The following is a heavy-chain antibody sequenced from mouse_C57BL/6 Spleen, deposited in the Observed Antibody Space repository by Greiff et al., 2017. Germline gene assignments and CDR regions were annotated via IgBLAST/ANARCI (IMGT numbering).Heavy chain of an antibody. J-gene: IGHJ2*01. CDR3: ARSRCRDY. CDR2: IHPNSGST. V-gene: IGHV1-64*01. CDR1: GYTFTSYW. Sequence: QVQLQQPGAELVKPGASVTLSCKASGYTFTSYWMHWVKQRTGQGLEWIGMIHPNSGSTNYNEKFKSKATLTVDKSSSTAYMQLSSLTSEDAAVYYCARSRCRDYWGQGTTLTVSS.